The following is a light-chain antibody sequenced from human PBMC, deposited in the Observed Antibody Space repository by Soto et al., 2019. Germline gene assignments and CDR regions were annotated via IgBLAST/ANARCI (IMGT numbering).Light chain of an antibody. CDR1: QSVSSTY. J-gene: IGKJ2*01. Sequence: EIVLTQSPGTLSLSPGERATLSCRASQSVSSTYFAWYQQKPGQAPRLLIYAASSRETGIPDTFSGSGSGTDFTLTISRLEPADFAVYYCQQYDSSPYTFGQGTKLEIK. CDR2: AAS. CDR3: QQYDSSPYT. V-gene: IGKV3-20*01.